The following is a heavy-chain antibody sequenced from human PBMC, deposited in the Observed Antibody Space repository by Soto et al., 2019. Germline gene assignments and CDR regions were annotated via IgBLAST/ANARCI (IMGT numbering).Heavy chain of an antibody. CDR3: ARDPGYSSSWPPGDY. Sequence: GASVKVSCKASGGTFSSYAISWVLQAPGQGLEWMGWISAYNGNTNYAQKLQGRVTMTTDTSTSTAYMELRSLRSDDTAVYYCARDPGYSSSWPPGDYWGQGTLVTVSS. D-gene: IGHD6-13*01. V-gene: IGHV1-18*01. CDR2: ISAYNGNT. J-gene: IGHJ4*02. CDR1: GGTFSSYA.